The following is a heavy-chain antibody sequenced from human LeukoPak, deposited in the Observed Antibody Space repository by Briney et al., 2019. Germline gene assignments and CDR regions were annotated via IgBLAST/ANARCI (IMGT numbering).Heavy chain of an antibody. Sequence: GGSLRLSCAASGFTFSSYSMNWVRQAPGKGLEWVSSISSSSSYIYYADSVKGRFTISRDNAKNSLYLQMNSLRAEDTAVYYCARVRRPNTMFVSDYFDYWGQGTLVTVSS. CDR3: ARVRRPNTMFVSDYFDY. D-gene: IGHD3-3*01. V-gene: IGHV3-21*01. CDR1: GFTFSSYS. J-gene: IGHJ4*02. CDR2: ISSSSSYI.